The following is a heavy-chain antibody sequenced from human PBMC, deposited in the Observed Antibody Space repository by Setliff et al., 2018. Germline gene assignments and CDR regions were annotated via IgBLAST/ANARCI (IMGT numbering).Heavy chain of an antibody. CDR3: ARHGGGTPYYYESRGFDS. D-gene: IGHD3-22*01. Sequence: TSETLSLTCTVSGGSITSGGYYWNRIRHLPGKGLKWIGYIDSSGRTYYNPSLKSRIIISADASKNQFSLRLTSVTAADTALYYCARHGGGTPYYYESRGFDSWGQGTQVTVSS. CDR1: GGSITSGGYY. V-gene: IGHV4-31*03. J-gene: IGHJ4*02. CDR2: IDSSGRT.